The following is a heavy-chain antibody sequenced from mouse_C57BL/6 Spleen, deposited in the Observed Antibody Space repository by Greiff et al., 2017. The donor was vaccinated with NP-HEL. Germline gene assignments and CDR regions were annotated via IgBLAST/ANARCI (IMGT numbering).Heavy chain of an antibody. CDR1: GYTFTSYW. J-gene: IGHJ2*01. D-gene: IGHD2-4*01. V-gene: IGHV1-64*01. CDR3: ARNYYDYDGGY. CDR2: IHPNSGST. Sequence: QVQLQQPGAELVKPGASVKLSCKASGYTFTSYWMHWVKQRPGQGLEWIGMIHPNSGSTNYNEKFKSKATLTVDKSSSTAYMQLSSLTSEDSAVYYWARNYYDYDGGYWGQGTTLTVSS.